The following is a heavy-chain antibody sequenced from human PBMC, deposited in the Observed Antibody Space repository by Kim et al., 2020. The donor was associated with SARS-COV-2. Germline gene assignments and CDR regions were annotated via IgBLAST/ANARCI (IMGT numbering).Heavy chain of an antibody. CDR2: IKQDGSEK. J-gene: IGHJ1*01. Sequence: GGSLRLSCAASGFTFSSNRMSWVRQAPGTGLEWVANIKQDGSEKYYVDSVKGRFTISRDNAKNSLYLQMNSLRAEDTAVYYCGRDFPVLGQYDFWSEY. D-gene: IGHD3-3*01. CDR1: GFTFSSNR. V-gene: IGHV3-7*01. CDR3: GRDFPVLGQYDFWSEY.